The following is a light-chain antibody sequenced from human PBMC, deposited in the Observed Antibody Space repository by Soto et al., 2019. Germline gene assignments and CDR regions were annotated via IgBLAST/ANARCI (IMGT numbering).Light chain of an antibody. V-gene: IGKV3-20*01. Sequence: EIVLTQSPGTLSVSPGERVTLSCRASQSISSSNLAWYQQRPGQAPRLLIFGASHRATGIPDRFSGSGAGTDFTLTISRLESEDFAVYYCQQYNSSPPEFTFGPGTKVDSK. CDR2: GAS. J-gene: IGKJ3*01. CDR3: QQYNSSPPEFT. CDR1: QSISSSN.